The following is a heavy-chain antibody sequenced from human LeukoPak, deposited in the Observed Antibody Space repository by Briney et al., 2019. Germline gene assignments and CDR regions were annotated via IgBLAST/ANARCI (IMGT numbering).Heavy chain of an antibody. CDR2: ISSSGSTI. J-gene: IGHJ4*02. CDR1: GFTFSSNE. Sequence: PGGSLRLSCAASGFTFSSNEMDWVRQAPGKGLEWVSYISSSGSTIYYAASVKGRFPISRDNAKNSLYLQMNSLRAEDTAVYYCARDRGGSDYGYWGQGTLVTVSS. V-gene: IGHV3-48*03. CDR3: ARDRGGSDYGY. D-gene: IGHD1-26*01.